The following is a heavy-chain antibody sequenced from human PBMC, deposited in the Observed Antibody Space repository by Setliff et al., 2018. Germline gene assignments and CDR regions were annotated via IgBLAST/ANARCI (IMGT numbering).Heavy chain of an antibody. CDR2: IHYLGTT. Sequence: PSETLSLTCTVSGASISSGTYYWGWIRQPPGKGLEWIGRIHYLGTTYSNASLASRLTMSVDTSKNQFSLRLTSVTAADTAVYYCARMSGFQYIDVWDKGTTVTVSS. CDR3: ARMSGFQYIDV. D-gene: IGHD3-3*01. J-gene: IGHJ6*03. CDR1: GASISSGTYY. V-gene: IGHV4-39*01.